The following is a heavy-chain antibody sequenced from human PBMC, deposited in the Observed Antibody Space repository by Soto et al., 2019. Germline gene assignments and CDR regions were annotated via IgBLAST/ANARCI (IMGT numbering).Heavy chain of an antibody. D-gene: IGHD5-12*01. Sequence: QVQLQESGPGLVKPSQTLSLTCTVSGDSMSSGDYYWSWLRQPPGKGLEWIGYIYYSEITNYNPSLKSRVTLSADRSKNQFSLKLSSVTAADTAVYYCAIQYGGYEYYFDYWGQGTLVTVSS. V-gene: IGHV4-30-4*01. CDR3: AIQYGGYEYYFDY. CDR2: IYYSEIT. CDR1: GDSMSSGDYY. J-gene: IGHJ4*02.